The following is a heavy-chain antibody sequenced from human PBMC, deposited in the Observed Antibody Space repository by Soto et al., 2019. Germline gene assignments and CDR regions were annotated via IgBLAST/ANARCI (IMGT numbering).Heavy chain of an antibody. CDR1: GGTFSSYA. J-gene: IGHJ6*02. Sequence: QVQLVQSGAEVKKPGSSVKVSCKASGGTFSSYAISWVRQAPGQGLEWMGGIIPIFGTANYAQKFQGRVTITADESTSTAYMELRSLRSEDTAVYYCASRCCITIFVVVQLYYYYCGMDVWGQGTTVTVSS. CDR2: IIPIFGTA. D-gene: IGHD3-3*01. V-gene: IGHV1-69*01. CDR3: ASRCCITIFVVVQLYYYYCGMDV.